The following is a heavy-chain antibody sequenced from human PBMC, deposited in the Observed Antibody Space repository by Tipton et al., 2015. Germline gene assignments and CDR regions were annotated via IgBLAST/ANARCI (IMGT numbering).Heavy chain of an antibody. Sequence: TLSLTCAVYGGSFSGYYWSWIRQSPGKGLEWIGEINHSGSTNYNPSLKSRGSISLETSTKQFSLELRSVTAADTAVYYCARLNVVVVAATRYFDYWGQGTLVTVSS. CDR3: ARLNVVVVAATRYFDY. CDR2: INHSGST. J-gene: IGHJ4*02. CDR1: GGSFSGYY. D-gene: IGHD2-15*01. V-gene: IGHV4-34*01.